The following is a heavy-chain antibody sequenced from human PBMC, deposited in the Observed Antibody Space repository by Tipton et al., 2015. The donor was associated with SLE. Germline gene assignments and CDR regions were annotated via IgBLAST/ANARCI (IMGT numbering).Heavy chain of an antibody. J-gene: IGHJ3*02. V-gene: IGHV1-2*06. CDR2: INPNSGGT. D-gene: IGHD3-16*01. Sequence: QVQLVQSGAEVKKPGASVKVSCKASGYTFTGYYMHWVRQAPGQGLEWMGRINPNSGGTNYAQKFQGRVTMTRDTSISTAYMELSRLRSDDTAVYYCASFYLGGSHAHAFDIWGQGTMVTVSS. CDR3: ASFYLGGSHAHAFDI. CDR1: GYTFTGYY.